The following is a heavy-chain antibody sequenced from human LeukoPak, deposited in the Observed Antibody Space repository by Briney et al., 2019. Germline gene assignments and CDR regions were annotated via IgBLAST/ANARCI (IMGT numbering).Heavy chain of an antibody. D-gene: IGHD3-22*01. Sequence: SETLSLTCAVYGRSFSGYYWSWIRQPPGKGLEWIGEINHSGSTNYNPSLKSRVTISVDTSKNQFSLKLSSVTAADTAVYYCARGSGYYYDSSGSGGWGQGTLVTVSS. J-gene: IGHJ4*02. CDR2: INHSGST. CDR3: ARGSGYYYDSSGSGG. CDR1: GRSFSGYY. V-gene: IGHV4-34*01.